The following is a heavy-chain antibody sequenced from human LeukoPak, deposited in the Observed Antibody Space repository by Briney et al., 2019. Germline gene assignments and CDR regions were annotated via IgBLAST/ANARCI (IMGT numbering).Heavy chain of an antibody. D-gene: IGHD3-10*01. CDR2: INTNTGNP. V-gene: IGHV7-4-1*02. J-gene: IGHJ5*02. CDR1: GYTVTSYG. Sequence: GASVKVSCKASGYTVTSYGISWVRQAPGQGLEWRGWINTNTGNPTYAQGFTGRFVFSLDTSVSTAYLQISSLKADDTAVYYCARASLWFGELGWIDPWGQGTQVTVSS. CDR3: ARASLWFGELGWIDP.